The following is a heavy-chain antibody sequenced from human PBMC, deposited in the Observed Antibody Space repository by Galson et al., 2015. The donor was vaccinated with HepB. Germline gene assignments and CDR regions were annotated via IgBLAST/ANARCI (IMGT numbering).Heavy chain of an antibody. V-gene: IGHV1-18*01. CDR1: GYTFSSYG. J-gene: IGHJ2*01. CDR2: ISTYNSQT. CDR3: ARDRGTMVRGVMSIWTPVEHSGYFDL. Sequence: SVKVSCKASGYTFSSYGISWVRQAPGQGLEWMGWISTYNSQTNYLQSLKGRVTLTIDTSTSTAYMDVGSLRSDDTAVHYCARDRGTMVRGVMSIWTPVEHSGYFDLWGRGTLVTVSS. D-gene: IGHD3-10*01.